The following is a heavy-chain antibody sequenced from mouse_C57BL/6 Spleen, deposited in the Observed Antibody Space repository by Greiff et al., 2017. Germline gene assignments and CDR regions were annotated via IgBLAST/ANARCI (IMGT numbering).Heavy chain of an antibody. CDR1: GYTFTSYW. V-gene: IGHV1-64*01. D-gene: IGHD1-1*01. CDR2: IHPNSGST. CDR3: ARLNYGSSSAWFAY. J-gene: IGHJ3*01. Sequence: QVQLQQPGAELVKPGASVKLSCKASGYTFTSYWMHWVKQRPGQGLEWIGMIHPNSGSTNYNEKFKSKDTLTVDKSSSTAYMQLSILTSEDSAVYYCARLNYGSSSAWFAYWGQGTLVTVSA.